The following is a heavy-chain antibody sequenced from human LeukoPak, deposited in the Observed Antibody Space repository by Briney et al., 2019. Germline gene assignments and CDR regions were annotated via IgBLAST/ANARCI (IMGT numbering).Heavy chain of an antibody. CDR2: ISSNGGST. CDR1: GFTYSSYA. V-gene: IGHV3-64D*06. J-gene: IGHJ6*04. CDR3: VKGPIAADNYGMDV. Sequence: GGSLRLSCSASGFTYSSYAMHWVRQAPGKGLEYVSAISSNGGSTYYADSVKGRFTISRDNSKNTLYLQMSSLRAEDTAVYYCVKGPIAADNYGMDVWGKGTTVTVSS. D-gene: IGHD6-13*01.